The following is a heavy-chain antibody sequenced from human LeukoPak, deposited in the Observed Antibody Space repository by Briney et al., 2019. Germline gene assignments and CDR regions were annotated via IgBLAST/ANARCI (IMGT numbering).Heavy chain of an antibody. J-gene: IGHJ4*02. D-gene: IGHD3-9*01. CDR1: EFTFSSYN. CDR2: ISSFSSYI. CDR3: ARDLRHLKYYDIFTGFDY. Sequence: GGSLRLSCAASEFTFSSYNMNWVRQAPGKGLEWVSSISSFSSYIYYADSVKGRFTISRDNAKNSLYLQMSSLRSEDTALYRCARDLRHLKYYDIFTGFDYWGQGTLVTVSS. V-gene: IGHV3-21*04.